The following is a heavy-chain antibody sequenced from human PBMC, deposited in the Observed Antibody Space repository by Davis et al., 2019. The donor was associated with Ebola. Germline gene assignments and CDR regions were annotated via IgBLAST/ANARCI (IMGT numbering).Heavy chain of an antibody. V-gene: IGHV3-7*01. D-gene: IGHD6-13*01. Sequence: PGGSLRLSCAASGFTFSSYGMHWVRQAPGKGLEWVANIKQDGSEKYYVDSVKGRFTISRANAKNSLYLQMNSLRAEDTAVYYCAKDSFQQLVPGYYYGMDVWGKGTTVTVSS. CDR2: IKQDGSEK. J-gene: IGHJ6*04. CDR1: GFTFSSYG. CDR3: AKDSFQQLVPGYYYGMDV.